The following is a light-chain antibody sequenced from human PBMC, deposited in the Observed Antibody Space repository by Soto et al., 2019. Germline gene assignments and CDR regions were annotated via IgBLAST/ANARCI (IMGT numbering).Light chain of an antibody. V-gene: IGKV1-12*01. CDR2: AAS. J-gene: IGKJ5*01. CDR1: QSISTW. CDR3: QQANSFPIT. Sequence: DIQMTQSPSTLSASVGDRVTITCRASQSISTWLAWYQQKPGRAPNLLIYAASNLQSGVPSRFSGSGSGTAFTLTISSLQPEDFATYYCQQANSFPITFAQGTRLEIK.